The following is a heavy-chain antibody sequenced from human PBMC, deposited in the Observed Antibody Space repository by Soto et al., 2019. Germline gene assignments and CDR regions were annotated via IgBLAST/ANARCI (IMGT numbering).Heavy chain of an antibody. D-gene: IGHD2-15*01. CDR1: GGSFSGYY. V-gene: IGHV4-34*01. Sequence: QVQLQQWGAGLLKPSETLSLTCAVYGGSFSGYYWSWIRQPPGKGLEWIGEINHSGSTNYNPSLKSRVTISVDTSKNQFSLKLSSVTAADTAVYYCARFGYCSGGSCYFFLVERYFDLWGRGTLVTVSS. CDR2: INHSGST. CDR3: ARFGYCSGGSCYFFLVERYFDL. J-gene: IGHJ2*01.